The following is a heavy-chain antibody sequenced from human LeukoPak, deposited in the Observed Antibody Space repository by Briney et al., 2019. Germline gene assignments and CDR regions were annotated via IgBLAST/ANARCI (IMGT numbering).Heavy chain of an antibody. CDR2: ISGSGGST. D-gene: IGHD4-17*01. Sequence: PGASLRLSCAASGFTFSRYAMRWVRQAPGKGLEGGAAISGSGGSTYYADSVKGRFTISRDNSKHTLYLPMNSLRAEDTAVYYCAKDLGDYVFGYWGQGTLVTVSS. CDR1: GFTFSRYA. J-gene: IGHJ4*02. V-gene: IGHV3-23*01. CDR3: AKDLGDYVFGY.